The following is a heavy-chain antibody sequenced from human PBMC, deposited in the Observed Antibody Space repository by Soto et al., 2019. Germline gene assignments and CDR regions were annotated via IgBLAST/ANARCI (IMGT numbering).Heavy chain of an antibody. D-gene: IGHD2-15*01. Sequence: QVQLVQSGAEVKKPGASVKVSCKASGYTFTSYGISWVRQAPGQGLEWMGWISAYNGNTNYAQKRQGRVTMTTDSSTSTAYMELRSLRSDDTAVYYCAREGYCSGGSCYYYYYYGMDVWCQGTTVTVSS. J-gene: IGHJ6*02. CDR2: ISAYNGNT. V-gene: IGHV1-18*01. CDR3: AREGYCSGGSCYYYYYYGMDV. CDR1: GYTFTSYG.